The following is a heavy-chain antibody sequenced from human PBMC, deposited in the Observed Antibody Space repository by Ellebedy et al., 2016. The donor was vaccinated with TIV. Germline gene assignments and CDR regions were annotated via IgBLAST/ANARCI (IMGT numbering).Heavy chain of an antibody. J-gene: IGHJ1*01. D-gene: IGHD3-3*01. CDR2: ISSSSSTI. Sequence: GESLKISXAASGFTFSSYSMKWVRQAPGKGLEWVSYISSSSSTIYYADSVKGRFTISRDNAKNSLYLQMNSLRAEDTAVYYCARGGITIFGVARPSHAEYFQHWGQGTLVTVSS. CDR3: ARGGITIFGVARPSHAEYFQH. CDR1: GFTFSSYS. V-gene: IGHV3-48*01.